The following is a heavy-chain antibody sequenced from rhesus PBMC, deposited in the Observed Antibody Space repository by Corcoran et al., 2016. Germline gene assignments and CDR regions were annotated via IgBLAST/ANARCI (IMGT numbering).Heavy chain of an antibody. CDR1: GYSISSGYD. V-gene: IGHV4-76*01. CDR3: AGTERLQYYYDSGYYPDY. J-gene: IGHJ4*01. D-gene: IGHD3-28*01. CDR2: IYGSSGST. Sequence: QVQLQESGPGVVKPSETLSLTCAVSGYSISSGYDWSWIRQPPGKGLDWIRYIYGSSGSTNYNPSLNNRVTLSKDTSKNQVSLKLSSVTAADTAVYYCAGTERLQYYYDSGYYPDYWGQGVLVTVSS.